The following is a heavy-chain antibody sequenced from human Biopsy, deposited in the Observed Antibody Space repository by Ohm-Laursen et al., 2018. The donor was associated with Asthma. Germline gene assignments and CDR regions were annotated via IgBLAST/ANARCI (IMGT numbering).Heavy chain of an antibody. CDR1: GGTFNTYV. D-gene: IGHD2-2*01. Sequence: SVKVSCKSLGGTFNTYVIGWVRQAPGQGLEWMGGINSVFGTTTYPQKFQDRVTITADDSTSTVYMELSSPRSEDTAVYYCARKAGSCISRTCYSLDFWGLGTLVTVSS. J-gene: IGHJ4*02. V-gene: IGHV1-69*13. CDR2: INSVFGTT. CDR3: ARKAGSCISRTCYSLDF.